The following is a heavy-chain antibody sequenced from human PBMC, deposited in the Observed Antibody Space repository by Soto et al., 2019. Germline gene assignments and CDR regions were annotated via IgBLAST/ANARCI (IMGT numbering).Heavy chain of an antibody. CDR3: AKAYHHYDSSGYYGL. CDR1: GFTFSSYA. V-gene: IGHV3-23*01. J-gene: IGHJ1*01. Sequence: GGSLRLSCAASGFTFSSYAMSWVRQAPGKGLEWVSAISGSGGSTYYADSVKGRFTISRDNSKNTLYLQMNSLRAEDTAVYYCAKAYHHYDSSGYYGLWGQGTLVTVSS. CDR2: ISGSGGST. D-gene: IGHD3-22*01.